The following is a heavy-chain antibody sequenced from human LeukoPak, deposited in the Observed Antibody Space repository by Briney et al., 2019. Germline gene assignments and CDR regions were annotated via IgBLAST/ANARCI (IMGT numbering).Heavy chain of an antibody. CDR2: IIPIFSTA. V-gene: IGHV1-69*13. Sequence: SVKVSCKASGGTFSSYAISWVRQAPGQGLEWMGGIIPIFSTANYAQKFQGRVTITADESTSTAYMELSSLRSEDTAVYYCARAGHSSGWYEGVDYWGQGTLVTVSS. CDR1: GGTFSSYA. CDR3: ARAGHSSGWYEGVDY. D-gene: IGHD6-19*01. J-gene: IGHJ4*02.